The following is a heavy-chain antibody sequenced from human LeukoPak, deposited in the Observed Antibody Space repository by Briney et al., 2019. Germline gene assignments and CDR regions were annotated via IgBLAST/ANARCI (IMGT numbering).Heavy chain of an antibody. CDR3: ARARRGYSGYDNYYYYMDV. CDR1: GGSISSSSYY. Sequence: SETLSLTCTVSGGSISSSSYYWGWIRQPPGKGLEWIGSIYYSGSTNYNPSLKSRDTISVDTSKNQFSLKLSSVTAADTAVYYCARARRGYSGYDNYYYYMDVWGKGTTVTISS. D-gene: IGHD5-12*01. CDR2: IYYSGST. J-gene: IGHJ6*03. V-gene: IGHV4-39*07.